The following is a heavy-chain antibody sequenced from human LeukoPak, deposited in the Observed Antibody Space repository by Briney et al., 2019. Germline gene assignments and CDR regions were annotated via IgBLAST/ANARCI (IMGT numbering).Heavy chain of an antibody. D-gene: IGHD5-12*01. Sequence: ASVKVSCKASGYTFTSYYMHWVRQAPGQGLEWMGIINPSGGSTSYAQKFQGRVTMTRDTSTSTVYMELSSLRSEDTVVYYCARDRSGYDFYYWGQGTLVTVSS. J-gene: IGHJ4*02. V-gene: IGHV1-46*01. CDR2: INPSGGST. CDR3: ARDRSGYDFYY. CDR1: GYTFTSYY.